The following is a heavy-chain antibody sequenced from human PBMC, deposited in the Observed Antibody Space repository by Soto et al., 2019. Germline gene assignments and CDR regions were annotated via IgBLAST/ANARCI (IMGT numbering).Heavy chain of an antibody. Sequence: GGSLRLSCAASGFSFKDYYMNWMRQTPEKGLEPISTIISSGGNAYYAASVKGRFTVSRDNAHNTLYLHMSGLRAEDTALYCCARDMYTNYVNYFDLWGQETLVTVSS. CDR3: ARDMYTNYVNYFDL. D-gene: IGHD3-16*01. J-gene: IGHJ5*02. CDR2: IISSGGNA. V-gene: IGHV3-11*01. CDR1: GFSFKDYY.